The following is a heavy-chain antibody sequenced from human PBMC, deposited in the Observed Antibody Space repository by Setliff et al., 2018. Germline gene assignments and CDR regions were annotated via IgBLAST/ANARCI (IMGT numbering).Heavy chain of an antibody. Sequence: SETLSLTCTVSGVSITSHYWSWIRQPPGRALEWIGYIHHSGSTNYNPSLKSRVTLSMDTSRNHFSLDLTSLTAADTALYYCARDNIGPDALDIWGQGTMVTVSS. CDR1: GVSITSHY. J-gene: IGHJ3*02. CDR2: IHHSGST. V-gene: IGHV4-59*11. CDR3: ARDNIGPDALDI.